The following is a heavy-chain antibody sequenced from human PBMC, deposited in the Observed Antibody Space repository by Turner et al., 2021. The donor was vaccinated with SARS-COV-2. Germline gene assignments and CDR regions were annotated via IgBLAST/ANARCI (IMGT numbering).Heavy chain of an antibody. Sequence: QVQLVESGGGVVQPGRSLRLSCAASGFTFSNYAMHWVRQAPGKGLEWAAVISYDGSNKYYADSVKGRFTISRDNSKNTLYLQMNSLRAEDTAVYYCARDRIIWDRGVYYYYGMDVWGQGTTVTVSS. CDR2: ISYDGSNK. D-gene: IGHD1-26*01. CDR3: ARDRIIWDRGVYYYYGMDV. J-gene: IGHJ6*02. CDR1: GFTFSNYA. V-gene: IGHV3-30-3*01.